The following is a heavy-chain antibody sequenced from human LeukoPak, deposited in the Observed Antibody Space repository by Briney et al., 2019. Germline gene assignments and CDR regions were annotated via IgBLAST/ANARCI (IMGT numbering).Heavy chain of an antibody. Sequence: GASVKVSCKASGGTFSSYAISWVRQAPGQGLEWMGGIIPIFGTANYAQKFQGRVTITTDESTSTAYMELSSLRSEDTAVYYCARGYCSSTSCYSQYYYYYYMDVWGKGTTVTVSS. V-gene: IGHV1-69*05. CDR1: GGTFSSYA. J-gene: IGHJ6*03. D-gene: IGHD2-2*02. CDR2: IIPIFGTA. CDR3: ARGYCSSTSCYSQYYYYYYMDV.